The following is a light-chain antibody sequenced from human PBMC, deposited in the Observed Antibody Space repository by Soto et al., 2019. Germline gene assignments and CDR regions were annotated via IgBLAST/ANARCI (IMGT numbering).Light chain of an antibody. CDR1: QSISSW. CDR3: QQYNSYPVT. Sequence: DIQMTQSPSTLSAAVGDRVTITCRASQSISSWLTWYQQKPGKAPKLLIYKASSLDSGVPSRFSGSGSGTEFTLTISSLQPDDLATYYCQQYNSYPVTFGQGTKLEIK. J-gene: IGKJ2*01. CDR2: KAS. V-gene: IGKV1-5*03.